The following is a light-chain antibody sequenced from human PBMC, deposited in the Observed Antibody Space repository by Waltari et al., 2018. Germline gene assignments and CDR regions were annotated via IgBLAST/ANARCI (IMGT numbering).Light chain of an antibody. CDR1: SSNIGMTT. V-gene: IGLV1-44*01. CDR2: RNS. CDR3: ATWDDTLNGYV. J-gene: IGLJ1*01. Sequence: QSVLTQPPSASGTPGQRVTISCSGSSSNIGMTTLTWYQHLPRTAPKLLIYRNSQRPSGVPDRFSGSKSGTSGSLAISELQSEDEADYYCATWDDTLNGYVFGTGTKVTVL.